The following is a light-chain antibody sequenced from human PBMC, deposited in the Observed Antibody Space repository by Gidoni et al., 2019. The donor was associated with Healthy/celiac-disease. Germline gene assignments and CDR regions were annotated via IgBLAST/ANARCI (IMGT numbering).Light chain of an antibody. J-gene: IGKJ1*01. Sequence: IWLTQSPSLLSASTGDRVTISCRMSQCISSYLAWYQQKPGKATEFLIYAASTLLSGVPSRCSGSGAGTDFTLTISGLQSEEFATYYCQQYYSFPPTFGQGTKVEIK. CDR1: QCISSY. CDR3: QQYYSFPPT. V-gene: IGKV1D-8*01. CDR2: AAS.